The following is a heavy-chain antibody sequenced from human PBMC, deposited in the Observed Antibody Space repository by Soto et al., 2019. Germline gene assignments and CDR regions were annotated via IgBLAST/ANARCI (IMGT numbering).Heavy chain of an antibody. D-gene: IGHD6-19*01. CDR3: AKLMDSSGWYWGNWFDP. CDR1: GFTFSSYA. J-gene: IGHJ5*02. CDR2: ISGSGGST. Sequence: PGGSLRLSCAASGFTFSSYAMSWVRQAPGKGLEWVSAISGSGGSTYYADYVKGRFTISRDNSKNTLYLQMNSLRAEDTAVYYCAKLMDSSGWYWGNWFDPWGQGTLVTVSS. V-gene: IGHV3-23*01.